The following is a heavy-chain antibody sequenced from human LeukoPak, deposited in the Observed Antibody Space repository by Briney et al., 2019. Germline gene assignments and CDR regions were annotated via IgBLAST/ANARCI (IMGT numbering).Heavy chain of an antibody. Sequence: PSETLSLTCTVSGYSISSGYYWGWIRQPPGKGLEWIGSIYHSGSTYYNPSLKSRVTISVDTSKNQFSLKLSSVTAADTAVYYCAKLYGDYYHTFDYWGQGTLVTVSS. CDR3: AKLYGDYYHTFDY. CDR2: IYHSGST. CDR1: GYSISSGYY. D-gene: IGHD4-17*01. V-gene: IGHV4-38-2*02. J-gene: IGHJ4*02.